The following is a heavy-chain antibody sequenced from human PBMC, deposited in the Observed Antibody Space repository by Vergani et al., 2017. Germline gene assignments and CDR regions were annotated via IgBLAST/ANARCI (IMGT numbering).Heavy chain of an antibody. D-gene: IGHD5-12*01. CDR2: ISGSGGFT. J-gene: IGHJ4*02. Sequence: EVQLVESGGGLVNPGGCLTLSCVASGFSLSTYTFNWVRQAPGEGLEWVSGISGSGGFTYYADSVKGRFTISRDNSKNTMFLQMNNLRAEDTAVYFCTKGSRGYTGYFFDYWGQGTLATVSS. V-gene: IGHV3-23*04. CDR1: GFSLSTYT. CDR3: TKGSRGYTGYFFDY.